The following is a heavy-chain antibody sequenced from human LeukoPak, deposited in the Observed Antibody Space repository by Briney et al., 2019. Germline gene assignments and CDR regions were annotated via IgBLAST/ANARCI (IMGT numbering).Heavy chain of an antibody. CDR3: ARDICARRGNWFDP. V-gene: IGHV4-59*02. CDR1: GGSVTSYF. Sequence: SETLSLTCSVSGGSVTSYFVSWLRQSPGKGLDWIGYISNNGTTNYNPSLKSRVTISVDTSKRQFSLRLSSVSAADTAMYYCARDICARRGNWFDPWGQGILVTVSS. CDR2: ISNNGTT. D-gene: IGHD3-9*01. J-gene: IGHJ5*02.